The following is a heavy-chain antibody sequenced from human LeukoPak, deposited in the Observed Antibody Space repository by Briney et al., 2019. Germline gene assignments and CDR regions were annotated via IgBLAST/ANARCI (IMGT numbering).Heavy chain of an antibody. CDR1: GFNFSSYA. CDR3: AKVSCGGNCFYAFDV. V-gene: IGHV3-23*01. D-gene: IGHD2-21*02. J-gene: IGHJ3*01. Sequence: GGSLRLSCATSGFNFSSYALNWVRQAPGKGLEWVAGISASSGNTFYADSVKGRFTITRDSSKSTLFLQMNSLRAEDTAVYYCAKVSCGGNCFYAFDVWGRGTMVAVSS. CDR2: ISASSGNT.